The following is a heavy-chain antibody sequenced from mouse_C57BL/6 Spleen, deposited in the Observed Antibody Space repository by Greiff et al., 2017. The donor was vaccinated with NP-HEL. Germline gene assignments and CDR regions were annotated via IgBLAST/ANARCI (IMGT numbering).Heavy chain of an antibody. CDR2: ISSGSSTI. CDR3: ARGGLRRGGYFDY. J-gene: IGHJ2*01. V-gene: IGHV5-17*01. CDR1: GFTFSDYG. D-gene: IGHD2-4*01. Sequence: EVQLVESGGGLVKPGGSLKLSCAASGFTFSDYGMHWVRQAPEKGLEWVAYISSGSSTIYYADTVKGRFTISRDNAKNTLFLQMTSLRSEDTAMYYCARGGLRRGGYFDYWGQGTTLTVSS.